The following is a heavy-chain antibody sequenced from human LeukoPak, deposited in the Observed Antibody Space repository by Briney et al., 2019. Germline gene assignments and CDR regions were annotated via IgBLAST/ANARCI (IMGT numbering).Heavy chain of an antibody. Sequence: TSETLSLTCTVSGGSISSSSYYWGWIRQPPGKGLEWIGSIYYSGSTYYNPSLKSRVTISVDTSKNQFSLKLSSVTAADTAVYYCARPPSIAARYAFDIWGQGTTVTVSS. J-gene: IGHJ3*02. CDR3: ARPPSIAARYAFDI. CDR1: GGSISSSSYY. D-gene: IGHD6-6*01. V-gene: IGHV4-39*07. CDR2: IYYSGST.